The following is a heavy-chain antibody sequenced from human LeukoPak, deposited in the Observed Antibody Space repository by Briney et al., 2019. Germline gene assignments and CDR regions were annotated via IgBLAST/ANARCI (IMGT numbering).Heavy chain of an antibody. V-gene: IGHV3-53*01. Sequence: PGGSLRLSCAASGFTVSSNYMSWVRQAPGKGLEWVSVIYSGGSTYYADSVKGRFTISRDNSKNTLYLQMNSLRAEDTAVYYCAKDRIVVVPAARYYYYYMDVWGKGTTVTVSS. CDR2: IYSGGST. D-gene: IGHD2-2*01. J-gene: IGHJ6*03. CDR3: AKDRIVVVPAARYYYYYMDV. CDR1: GFTVSSNY.